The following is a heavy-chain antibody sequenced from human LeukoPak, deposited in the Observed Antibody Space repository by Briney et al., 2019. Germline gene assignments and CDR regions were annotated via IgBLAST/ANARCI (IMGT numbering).Heavy chain of an antibody. V-gene: IGHV3-20*04. D-gene: IGHD3-22*01. Sequence: GGSLRLSCAASGFTFSSYAMSWVRQAPGKGLEWVSGINWNGGSTGYADSVKGRFTISRDNAKNSLYLQMNGLRAGDTALYYCARERTYYYDSNPDYFDYWGQGTLVTVSS. CDR3: ARERTYYYDSNPDYFDY. J-gene: IGHJ4*02. CDR2: INWNGGST. CDR1: GFTFSSYA.